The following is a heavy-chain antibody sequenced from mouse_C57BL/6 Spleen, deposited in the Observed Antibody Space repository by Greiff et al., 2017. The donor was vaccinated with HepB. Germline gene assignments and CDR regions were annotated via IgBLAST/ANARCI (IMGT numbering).Heavy chain of an antibody. Sequence: VQLQQSGAELVKPGASVKISCKASGYAFSSYWMNWVKQRPGKGLEWIGQIYPGDGDTNYNGKFKGKATLTADKSSSTAYMQLSSLTSEDSAVYFCARRGGITTVVDYFDYWGQGTTLTVSS. D-gene: IGHD1-1*01. CDR2: IYPGDGDT. CDR3: ARRGGITTVVDYFDY. CDR1: GYAFSSYW. V-gene: IGHV1-80*01. J-gene: IGHJ2*01.